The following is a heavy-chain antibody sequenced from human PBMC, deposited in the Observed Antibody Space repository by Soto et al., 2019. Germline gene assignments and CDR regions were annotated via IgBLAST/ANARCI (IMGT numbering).Heavy chain of an antibody. CDR2: ISWNSGSI. CDR1: GFTFDPYA. V-gene: IGHV3-9*01. Sequence: GGSLRLSCAASGFTFDPYAMHWVRQAPGKGLEWVSGISWNSGSIGYADSVKGRFTISRDNAKNSLYLQMNSLRAEDTALYYCAKVGGYCSGGSCFDYWGQGT. CDR3: AKVGGYCSGGSCFDY. J-gene: IGHJ4*02. D-gene: IGHD2-15*01.